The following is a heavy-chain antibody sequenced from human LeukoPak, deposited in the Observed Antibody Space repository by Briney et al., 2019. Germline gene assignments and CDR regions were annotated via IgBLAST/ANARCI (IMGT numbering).Heavy chain of an antibody. Sequence: SETLSLTCAVSGLSISSGGYSWSWLRQPPGKGLEWIGYIYHSGSTYYNPSLKSRVTISVDRSKNQFSLKLSSVTAADTAVYYCARQSTDYGDYPHAFDIWGQGTMVTVSS. D-gene: IGHD4-17*01. V-gene: IGHV4-30-2*01. J-gene: IGHJ3*02. CDR3: ARQSTDYGDYPHAFDI. CDR1: GLSISSGGYS. CDR2: IYHSGST.